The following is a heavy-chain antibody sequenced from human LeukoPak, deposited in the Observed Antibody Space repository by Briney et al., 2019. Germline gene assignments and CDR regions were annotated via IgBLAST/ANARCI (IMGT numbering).Heavy chain of an antibody. Sequence: PSETLSLTCTVSGGSISSSSYYWGWIRQPPGKGLEWIASIHYTGSSYYNLSLKSRVTISVDTSKNQCSLKLSSVTAADTAVFYCARHKSPTALDSWGQGTLVIVSS. V-gene: IGHV4-39*01. J-gene: IGHJ5*01. CDR2: IHYTGSS. D-gene: IGHD2-2*01. CDR1: GGSISSSSYY. CDR3: ARHKSPTALDS.